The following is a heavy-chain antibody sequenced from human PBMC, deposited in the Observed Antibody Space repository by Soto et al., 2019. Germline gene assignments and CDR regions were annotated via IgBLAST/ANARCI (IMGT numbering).Heavy chain of an antibody. CDR1: GGSISSYC. D-gene: IGHD1-20*01. J-gene: IGHJ3*02. CDR3: AREVSPLAFDI. CDR2: IYYSGST. Sequence: SETLSLTCTVSGGSISSYCWSWIRQPPGKGLEWIGYIYYSGSTNYNPSLKSRVTISVDTSKNQFSLKLSSVTAADTAVYYCAREVSPLAFDIWGQGTMVTVSS. V-gene: IGHV4-59*01.